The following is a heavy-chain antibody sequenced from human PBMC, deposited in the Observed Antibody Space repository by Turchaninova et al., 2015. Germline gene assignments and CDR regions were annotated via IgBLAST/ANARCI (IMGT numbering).Heavy chain of an antibody. CDR3: ARGGTYFKGFEF. CDR1: GDSVDRSRAA. D-gene: IGHD1-26*01. Sequence: QVQLPPSGPVRVKTYQILLLTCAIAGDSVDRSRAAWNWIRQSPSKGREWLGSTYYRSRWYNDYALSVKSRITINSDTSENQFSLRLNSVTPEDTAVYYCARGGTYFKGFEFWGQGALVTVSS. J-gene: IGHJ4*02. V-gene: IGHV6-1*01. CDR2: TYYRSRWYN.